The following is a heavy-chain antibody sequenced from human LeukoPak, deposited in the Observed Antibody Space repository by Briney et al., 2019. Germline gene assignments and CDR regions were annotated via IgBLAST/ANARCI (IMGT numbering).Heavy chain of an antibody. Sequence: NPSETLSLTCAVSGYSISSGHYWVWIRQPPGKGLEYIGNIYHSGSSHYNPSLKSRVTISVDTSNNQFSLKLSSVTAADMAVYYCARAKNPYYYYYYMDFWGRGTAVTVSS. CDR3: ARAKNPYYYYYYMDF. CDR2: IYHSGSS. J-gene: IGHJ6*03. V-gene: IGHV4-38-2*01. CDR1: GYSISSGHY.